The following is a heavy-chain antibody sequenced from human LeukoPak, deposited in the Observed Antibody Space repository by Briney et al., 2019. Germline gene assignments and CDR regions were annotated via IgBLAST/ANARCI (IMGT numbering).Heavy chain of an antibody. Sequence: GGSLRLSCAASGFTFSIYAMTWVRRAPGKGLEWVAAFSATDGSAQYAESVKGRFTISRDNSKNTLYLQMNRMRAEDTAVHYCAKARIEALGTGAFDVWGQGTMVTVSS. CDR1: GFTFSIYA. CDR2: FSATDGSA. J-gene: IGHJ3*01. CDR3: AKARIEALGTGAFDV. D-gene: IGHD6-13*01. V-gene: IGHV3-23*01.